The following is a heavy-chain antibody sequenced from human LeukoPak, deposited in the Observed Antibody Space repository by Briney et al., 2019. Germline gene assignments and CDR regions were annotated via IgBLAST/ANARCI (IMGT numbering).Heavy chain of an antibody. CDR1: GFSLSTSGGG. D-gene: IGHD6-19*01. CDR3: ARTVQWLVQGDAFDI. V-gene: IGHV2-5*02. CDR2: IYWDDDK. Sequence: SGPTLVNPTQTLTLTCTFSGFSLSTSGGGVGWIRHPPGKALEWLALIYWDDDKRYSPSLKSRLTITKDTSKNQVVLTMTNMDPVDTATYYCARTVQWLVQGDAFDIWGQGTMVTVSS. J-gene: IGHJ3*02.